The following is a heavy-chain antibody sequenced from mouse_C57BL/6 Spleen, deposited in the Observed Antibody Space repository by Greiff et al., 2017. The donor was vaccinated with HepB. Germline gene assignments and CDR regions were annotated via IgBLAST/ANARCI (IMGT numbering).Heavy chain of an antibody. V-gene: IGHV5-9*01. D-gene: IGHD2-1*01. CDR1: GFTFSSYT. J-gene: IGHJ3*01. CDR3: ARNGNGNYAWFAY. CDR2: ISGGGGNT. Sequence: EVKLMESGGGLVKPGGSLKLSCAASGFTFSSYTMSWVRQTPEKRLEWVATISGGGGNTYYPDSVKGRFTISRDNAKNTLYLQMSSLRSEDTALYYCARNGNGNYAWFAYWGQGTLVTVSA.